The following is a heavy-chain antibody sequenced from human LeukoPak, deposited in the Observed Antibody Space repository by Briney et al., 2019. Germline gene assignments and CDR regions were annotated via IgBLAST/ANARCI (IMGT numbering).Heavy chain of an antibody. V-gene: IGHV3-21*01. D-gene: IGHD7-27*01. CDR1: GFTFSSYS. CDR2: ISSSSSYI. J-gene: IGHJ3*02. CDR3: AHPWGAGAFDI. Sequence: GGSLRLSCAASGFTFSSYSMNWVRQAPGKGLEWVSSISSSSSYIYYADSVKGRFTISRDNAKNSLYLQMNSLRAEDTAVHYCAHPWGAGAFDIWGQGTMVTVSS.